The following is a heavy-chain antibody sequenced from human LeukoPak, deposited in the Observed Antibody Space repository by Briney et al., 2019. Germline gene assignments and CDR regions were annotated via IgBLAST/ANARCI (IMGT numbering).Heavy chain of an antibody. CDR2: ISSTSSTI. D-gene: IGHD4-23*01. CDR1: GFTFSSYS. Sequence: GGSLRLSCAASGFTFSSYSMNWVRQAPGKGLEWVSYISSTSSTIYYADSVKGRFTISRDNAKNSLFLQMNSLRDDDTAVYFCARDYSSGNEGQDYWGQGTLVTVSS. CDR3: ARDYSSGNEGQDY. V-gene: IGHV3-48*02. J-gene: IGHJ4*02.